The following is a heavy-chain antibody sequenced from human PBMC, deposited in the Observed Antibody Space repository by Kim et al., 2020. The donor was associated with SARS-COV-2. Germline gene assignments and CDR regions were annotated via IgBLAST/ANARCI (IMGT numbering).Heavy chain of an antibody. J-gene: IGHJ4*02. CDR3: ARRSGVGGDYYDSSGAIRRGPFDY. Sequence: SETLSLTCTVSGGSISSSSYYWGWIRQPPGKGLEWIGSIYYSGSTYYNPSLKSRVTISVDTSKNQFSLKLSSVTAADTAVYYCARRSGVGGDYYDSSGAIRRGPFDYWGQGTLVTVSS. V-gene: IGHV4-39*01. D-gene: IGHD3-22*01. CDR1: GGSISSSSYY. CDR2: IYYSGST.